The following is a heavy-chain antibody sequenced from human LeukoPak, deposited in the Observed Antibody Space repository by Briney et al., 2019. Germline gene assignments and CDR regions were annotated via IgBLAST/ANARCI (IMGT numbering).Heavy chain of an antibody. Sequence: HPGGSLRLSCAASGFTFSTYAMSWVRQAPGKGLEWVSTFSGSGGRTLYADPVKGRFVTSRDNSKNTLYLQMNSLRAEDTAVYYCARGSSTHGEYYFDYWGQGTLVTVSS. V-gene: IGHV3-23*01. CDR1: GFTFSTYA. D-gene: IGHD2-2*01. CDR3: ARGSSTHGEYYFDY. J-gene: IGHJ4*02. CDR2: FSGSGGRT.